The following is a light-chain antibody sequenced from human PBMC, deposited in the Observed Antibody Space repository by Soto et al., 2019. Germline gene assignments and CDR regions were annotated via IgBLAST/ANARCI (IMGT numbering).Light chain of an antibody. Sequence: QSALTQPASVSGSPGQSITIPCTGTSSDVGGSNYVSWYQHHPGKAPKLMIYGVTNRPSGVSNRFSGSKSGNMASLTISGLQAEDEADYYCSSYTSSSTLVFGGGTKVTVL. CDR3: SSYTSSSTLV. CDR2: GVT. CDR1: SSDVGGSNY. J-gene: IGLJ2*01. V-gene: IGLV2-14*01.